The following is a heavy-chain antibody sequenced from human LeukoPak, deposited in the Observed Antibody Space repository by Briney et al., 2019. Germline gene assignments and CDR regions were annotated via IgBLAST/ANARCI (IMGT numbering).Heavy chain of an antibody. CDR2: ISGGST. V-gene: IGHV3-38-3*01. J-gene: IGHJ4*02. D-gene: IGHD5-18*01. CDR3: AKDLGYSYGLLFDY. CDR1: GFTVSSNE. Sequence: GGSLRLSCAASGFTVSSNEMSWVRQAPGKGPEGVSSISGGSTYYADSRKGRFTISRDNAKNTLYLQMNSLRAEDTAVYYCAKDLGYSYGLLFDYWGQGTLVTVSS.